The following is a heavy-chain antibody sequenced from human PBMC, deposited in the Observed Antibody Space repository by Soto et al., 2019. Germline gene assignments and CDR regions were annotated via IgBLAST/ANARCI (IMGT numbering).Heavy chain of an antibody. CDR3: ARHPAVTGTAAYFDD. CDR2: IYSSGST. D-gene: IGHD6-19*01. Sequence: SETLSLTCTVSGGSISSYYWSWIRQPPGKGLEWIGYIYSSGSTNYTPSLKSRVTISVDTSKNQFSLRLSSVTAADTAVYYCARHPAVTGTAAYFDDWGQGTLVTVSS. V-gene: IGHV4-59*08. CDR1: GGSISSYY. J-gene: IGHJ4*02.